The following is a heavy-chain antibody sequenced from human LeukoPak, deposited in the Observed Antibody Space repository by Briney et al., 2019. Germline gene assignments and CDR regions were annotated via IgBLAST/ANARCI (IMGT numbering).Heavy chain of an antibody. V-gene: IGHV4-38-2*02. J-gene: IGHJ6*03. CDR2: IYHSGST. CDR3: ARSWKDVMTFGVVIKRNYYYYMDV. D-gene: IGHD3-3*01. CDR1: GYSISSGYY. Sequence: SETLSLTCTVSGYSISSGYYWGWIRQPPGKGLEWIGSIYHSGSTYYNPSLKSRVTISVDTSKNQFSLKLSSVTAADTAVYYCARSWKDVMTFGVVIKRNYYYYMDVWGKGTTVTVSS.